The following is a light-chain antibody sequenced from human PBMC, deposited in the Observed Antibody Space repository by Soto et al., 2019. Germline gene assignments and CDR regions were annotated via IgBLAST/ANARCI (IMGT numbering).Light chain of an antibody. CDR2: DAS. CDR1: ESIRTW. J-gene: IGKJ1*01. CDR3: QKYNNYPRT. V-gene: IGKV1-5*01. Sequence: DIQMTQSPSTLSASIVDRVTITFLASESIRTWLAWYQHKPGKAPKFLIYDASSLESGVPSRFSGSGSGTEFTLTISNLQPDDFATYFCQKYNNYPRTFGQGTKGDI.